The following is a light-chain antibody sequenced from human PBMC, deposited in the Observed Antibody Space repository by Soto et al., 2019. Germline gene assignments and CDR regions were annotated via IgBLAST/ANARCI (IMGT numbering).Light chain of an antibody. Sequence: QSALTQRASVSGSPGQSIAISCTGTSIDVGAYKYVSWYQQHPGKAPKLMIYEVTNRPSGVSSRFSGSKSGNTASLTISGLQPEDEADYYCSSYTSSSTLVFGAGTKLTVL. CDR1: SIDVGAYKY. CDR2: EVT. J-gene: IGLJ3*02. V-gene: IGLV2-14*01. CDR3: SSYTSSSTLV.